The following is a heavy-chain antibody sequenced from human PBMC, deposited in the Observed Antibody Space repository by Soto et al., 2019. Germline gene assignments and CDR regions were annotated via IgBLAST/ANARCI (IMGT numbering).Heavy chain of an antibody. Sequence: EVQLLESGGGLVQPGGSLRLSCAASGLTFRAFSMSWVRQPPGKGLEWVSGISGSGGSTYYADSVKGRFTISRDSSSNTLYLQVRSLRAEDTAVYYCAKSRGESWYLYYYDYWGQGTLVTVSS. CDR2: ISGSGGST. J-gene: IGHJ4*02. V-gene: IGHV3-23*01. CDR1: GLTFRAFS. CDR3: AKSRGESWYLYYYDY. D-gene: IGHD3-10*01.